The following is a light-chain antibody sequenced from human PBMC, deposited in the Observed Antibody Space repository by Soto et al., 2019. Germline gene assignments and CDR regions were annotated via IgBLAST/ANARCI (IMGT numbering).Light chain of an antibody. CDR2: GAS. CDR1: QSVSSGY. Sequence: EIVLTQSPGTLSLSPGERATLSCRASQSVSSGYLAWYQQKPGQAPRLLLYGASNRTTGIPDRFSGSESGTDFTLTISRLEPEDFAVYSCQQYGSSPYTFGQGTKVDIK. CDR3: QQYGSSPYT. V-gene: IGKV3-20*01. J-gene: IGKJ2*01.